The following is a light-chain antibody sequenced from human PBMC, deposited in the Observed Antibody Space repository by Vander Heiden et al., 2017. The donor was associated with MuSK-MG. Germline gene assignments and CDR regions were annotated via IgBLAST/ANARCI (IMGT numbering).Light chain of an antibody. V-gene: IGKV1-33*01. J-gene: IGKJ4*01. Sequence: DLQIAQSPSSLSASMGDRVTIPCQASQDIYKYLRCYQHKPGKAPKLLISDASYLETGVPSRFSGSGSGTDFTFTISGLQPEDVATYYCQHDDSLPFTFGGGTKVEIK. CDR1: QDIYKY. CDR2: DAS. CDR3: QHDDSLPFT.